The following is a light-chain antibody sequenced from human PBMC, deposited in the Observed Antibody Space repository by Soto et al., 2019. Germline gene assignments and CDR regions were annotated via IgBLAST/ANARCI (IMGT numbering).Light chain of an antibody. V-gene: IGKV3-20*01. Sequence: EIVLTQSPGTLSLSPGESATLSCRASQTVGSSYLAWYQHKPGQASKLLIYAASSRATDTPGRFSGSGSGTDFTLTISRLEPEDSAVYYCHQYNTSPPWTFGQGTKVEIK. CDR1: QTVGSSY. CDR2: AAS. CDR3: HQYNTSPPWT. J-gene: IGKJ1*01.